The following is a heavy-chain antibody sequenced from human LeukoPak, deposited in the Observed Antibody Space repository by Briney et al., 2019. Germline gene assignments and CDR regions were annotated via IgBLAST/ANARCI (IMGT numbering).Heavy chain of an antibody. CDR2: ISGSGGST. D-gene: IGHD3-9*01. CDR1: GFTFSSYA. J-gene: IGHJ3*02. CDR3: ASELLRHFDWFKSYAFDI. V-gene: IGHV3-23*01. Sequence: PGGSLRLSCAASGFTFSSYAMSWVRQAPGKGLEWVSAISGSGGSTYYADSVKGRFTISRDNSKNTLYLQMNSLRAEDTAVYYCASELLRHFDWFKSYAFDIWGQGTMVTVSS.